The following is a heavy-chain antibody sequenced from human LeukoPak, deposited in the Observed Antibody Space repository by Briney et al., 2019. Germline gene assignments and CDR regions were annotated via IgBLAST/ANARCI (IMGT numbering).Heavy chain of an antibody. V-gene: IGHV4-34*01. CDR2: INHSGST. J-gene: IGHJ4*02. Sequence: SETLSLTCAVYGGSFSGYYWNWIRQPPGKGLEWIGEINHSGSTNYNPSLKSRVTISVDTSKNQFSLKLSSVTAADTSVYYCARGGSGYDSNPYFDYWGQGTLVTVSS. D-gene: IGHD5-12*01. CDR3: ARGGSGYDSNPYFDY. CDR1: GGSFSGYY.